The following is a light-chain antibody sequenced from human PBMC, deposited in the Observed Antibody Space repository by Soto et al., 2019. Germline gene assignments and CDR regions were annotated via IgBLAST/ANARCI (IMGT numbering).Light chain of an antibody. CDR2: EVS. Sequence: QSALTQPASVSGSPGQSITISCTGTSSDVGGYDYVSWYQQHPGKAPKLMIYEVSNRPSGVSNRFSGSKSGNTASLTISGLHAEDETDYDCSSYTKRSTFIFGTGTKVTV. V-gene: IGLV2-14*01. CDR1: SSDVGGYDY. CDR3: SSYTKRSTFI. J-gene: IGLJ1*01.